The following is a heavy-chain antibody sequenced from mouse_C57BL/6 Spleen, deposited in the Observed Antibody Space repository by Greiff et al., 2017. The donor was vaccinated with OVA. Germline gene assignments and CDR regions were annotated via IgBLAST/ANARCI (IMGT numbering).Heavy chain of an antibody. CDR1: GFTFSSYA. CDR3: ARGVYYYGSSPHYFDY. V-gene: IGHV5-4*03. J-gene: IGHJ2*01. D-gene: IGHD1-1*01. CDR2: ISDGGSYT. Sequence: EVKLVESGGGLVKPGGSLKLSCAASGFTFSSYAMSWVRQTPEKRLEWVATISDGGSYTYYPDNVKGRFTISRDNAKNNLYLQMSHLKSEDTAMYYCARGVYYYGSSPHYFDYWGQGTTLTVSS.